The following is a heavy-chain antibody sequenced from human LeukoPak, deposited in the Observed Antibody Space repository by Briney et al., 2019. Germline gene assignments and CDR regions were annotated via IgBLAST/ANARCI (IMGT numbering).Heavy chain of an antibody. CDR3: ARDRGYAPDTFDI. CDR2: IGAYNGDT. CDR1: GYTFTTYG. J-gene: IGHJ3*02. Sequence: ASVKVSCKASGYTFTTYGLSWVRQAPGQGLEWMGWIGAYNGDTNYAQKLQGRVTMTIDTSTSTAYMELRGLRSDGTAVFYCARDRGYAPDTFDIWGQGTMVTVSS. D-gene: IGHD6-25*01. V-gene: IGHV1-18*01.